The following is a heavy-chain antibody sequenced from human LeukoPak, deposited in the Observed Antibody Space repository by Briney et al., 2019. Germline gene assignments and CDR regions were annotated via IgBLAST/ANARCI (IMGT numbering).Heavy chain of an antibody. Sequence: GESLKISCKCSGYSFTNYWIGWVRQMPGKGLELMGIIYPGDSDTRYSPSFKSQVTISADKSISTAYLQWSSLKASDTAIYYCARRSAPGIAFDIWGQGTVVTVSS. CDR1: GYSFTNYW. J-gene: IGHJ3*02. D-gene: IGHD1-26*01. CDR2: IYPGDSDT. V-gene: IGHV5-51*01. CDR3: ARRSAPGIAFDI.